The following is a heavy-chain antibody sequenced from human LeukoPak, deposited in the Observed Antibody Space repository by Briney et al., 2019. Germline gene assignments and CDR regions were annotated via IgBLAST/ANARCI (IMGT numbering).Heavy chain of an antibody. CDR2: IKSKTEGGTT. Sequence: GGSLRLSCAASGFTFSNAWMSWVRQAPGKGLEWVGGIKSKTEGGTTDYAAPGKGRFTISRDDSKNTLYLQMNSLKTEYTAVYYCTTALEWWGQGTVVRVS. D-gene: IGHD2-8*01. CDR3: TTALEW. J-gene: IGHJ4*02. V-gene: IGHV3-15*01. CDR1: GFTFSNAW.